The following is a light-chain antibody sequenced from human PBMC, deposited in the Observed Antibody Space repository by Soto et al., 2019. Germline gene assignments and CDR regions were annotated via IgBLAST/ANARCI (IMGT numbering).Light chain of an antibody. CDR3: QQYNNWTRT. Sequence: EIVMTQSPATLSASAGERATLSCRASQSVSSYLAWYQQKPGQAPRLLIYAASTRATGIPARFSGSGSGTEFTPTISSLXXEXXXXYYCQQYNNWTRTFGQGTKVEIK. CDR2: AAS. CDR1: QSVSSY. V-gene: IGKV3-15*01. J-gene: IGKJ1*01.